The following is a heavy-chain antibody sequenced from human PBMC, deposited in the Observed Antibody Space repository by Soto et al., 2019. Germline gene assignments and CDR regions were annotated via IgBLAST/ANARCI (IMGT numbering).Heavy chain of an antibody. CDR1: GFTFSKFG. D-gene: IGHD2-2*01. CDR2: VSYDGSFK. V-gene: IGHV3-30*18. J-gene: IGHJ6*02. Sequence: QVQLVESGGGVVQPGGSLRLSCEASGFTFSKFGIHWVRQAPGKGLEWAAVVSYDGSFKYYADSVKGRFTISRDNSKNTLYLQMNSLRPEDTALYYCAKDSDQLLFDYYYYGMDVWGQGTTVTVSS. CDR3: AKDSDQLLFDYYYYGMDV.